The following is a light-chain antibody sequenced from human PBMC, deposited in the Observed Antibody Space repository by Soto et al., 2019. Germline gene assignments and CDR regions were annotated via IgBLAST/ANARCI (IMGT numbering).Light chain of an antibody. CDR2: GAS. Sequence: EIVLTQSPGTLSLFPGERATLSCRASQSVSSFYSAWYQQKPGQAPRLLIYGASTRATGIPDRFSGSGSGTDFTLTISRLEPEDFAVYYCQQYASSPPTVTFGGGTKVEIK. CDR1: QSVSSFY. V-gene: IGKV3-20*01. J-gene: IGKJ4*01. CDR3: QQYASSPPTVT.